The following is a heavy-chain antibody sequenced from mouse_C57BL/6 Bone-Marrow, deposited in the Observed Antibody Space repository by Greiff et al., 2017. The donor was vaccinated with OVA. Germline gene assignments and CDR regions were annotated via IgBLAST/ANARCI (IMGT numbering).Heavy chain of an antibody. CDR2: IYPGSGST. Sequence: QVQLQQPGAELVNPGASVKMSCKASGYTFTSYWITWVKQRPGQGLEWIGDIYPGSGSTNYNEKFKSKATLTVDTSSSTAYMQLSSLTSEDSAVYYCARDDYYGRGFDYWGQGTTLTVSS. CDR1: GYTFTSYW. J-gene: IGHJ2*01. CDR3: ARDDYYGRGFDY. D-gene: IGHD1-1*01. V-gene: IGHV1-55*01.